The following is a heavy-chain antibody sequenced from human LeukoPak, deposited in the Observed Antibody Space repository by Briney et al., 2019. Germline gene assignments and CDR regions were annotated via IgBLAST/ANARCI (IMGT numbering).Heavy chain of an antibody. V-gene: IGHV5-10-1*01. CDR2: IDPSDSYT. CDR3: ASYPLQNCSGGSCYN. CDR1: GYSFTSYW. J-gene: IGHJ4*02. Sequence: GESLMISCKGSGYSFTSYWISWVRQMPGKGLEWMGRIDPSDSYTNYSPSFQGHVTISADKSISTAYLQWSSLKASDTAMYYCASYPLQNCSGGSCYNWGQGTLVTVSS. D-gene: IGHD2-15*01.